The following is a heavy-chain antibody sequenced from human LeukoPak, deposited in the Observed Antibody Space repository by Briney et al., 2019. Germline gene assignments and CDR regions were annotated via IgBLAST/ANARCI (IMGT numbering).Heavy chain of an antibody. CDR1: GGSISSGSYY. Sequence: SETLSLTCTVSGGSISSGSYYWSWIRQPAGKGLEWIGRIYTSGSTNYNPSLKSRVTISVDTSKNQFSLKLSSVTAADTAVYYCARGSMGATTGYHYYYMDVWGKGTTVTVSS. J-gene: IGHJ6*03. D-gene: IGHD1-26*01. V-gene: IGHV4-61*02. CDR3: ARGSMGATTGYHYYYMDV. CDR2: IYTSGST.